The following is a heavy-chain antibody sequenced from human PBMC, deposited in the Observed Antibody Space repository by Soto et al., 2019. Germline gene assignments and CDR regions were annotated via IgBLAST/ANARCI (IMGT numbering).Heavy chain of an antibody. CDR2: IIPILGIA. CDR1: GGTFSSYT. Sequence: SVKVSCKASGGTFSSYTISWVRQAPGQGLEWMGRIIPILGIANYAQKFQGRVTITADKSTSTAYMELSSLRSEDTAVYYCASWYNWNYYYYYYMDVWGKGTTVTVSS. D-gene: IGHD1-20*01. J-gene: IGHJ6*03. V-gene: IGHV1-69*02. CDR3: ASWYNWNYYYYYYMDV.